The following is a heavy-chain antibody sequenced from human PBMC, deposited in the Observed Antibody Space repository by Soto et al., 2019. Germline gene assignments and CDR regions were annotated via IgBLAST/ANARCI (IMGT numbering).Heavy chain of an antibody. CDR1: GYSFSTYA. D-gene: IGHD3-3*01. J-gene: IGHJ5*02. CDR2: ITPNNGYT. V-gene: IGHV1-18*01. CDR3: ATSYDSGFDP. Sequence: QLQLMQSGGEAKNPGASVKVSCEASGYSFSTYAISWLRQAPGQGLEWMGLITPNNGYTNYAQKFQGRLIQTTDIPSSTAYMELTSLRYDDTAMYYCATSYDSGFDPWGQGTLVSVS.